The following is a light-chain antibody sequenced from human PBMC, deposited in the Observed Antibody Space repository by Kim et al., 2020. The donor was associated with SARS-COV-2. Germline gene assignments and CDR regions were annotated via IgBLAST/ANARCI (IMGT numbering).Light chain of an antibody. V-gene: IGLV2-14*03. J-gene: IGLJ2*01. CDR3: NSYTASSTLK. Sequence: QSALTQPASVSGSPGQSITISCTGTSSDFGEYNSVSWYQHHPGKVPKLLLYDVFERPSGVSVRFSGSKSGNTASLTISGLQADDEADYYCNSYTASSTLKFGGGTQLTV. CDR2: DVF. CDR1: SSDFGEYNS.